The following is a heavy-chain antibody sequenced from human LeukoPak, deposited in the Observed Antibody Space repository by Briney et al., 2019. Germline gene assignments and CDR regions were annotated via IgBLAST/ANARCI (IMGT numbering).Heavy chain of an antibody. Sequence: GASVKVSCKASGGTFSSYAITWVRQTPGQGLEWMGRIIPMLGIATYAQKFQGRVTITADKSTNTAYMELSSLRSEDTAVYYCARDGYYYDSDGAARNEYWGQGTLVTVSP. D-gene: IGHD3-22*01. CDR1: GGTFSSYA. CDR2: IIPMLGIA. J-gene: IGHJ4*02. V-gene: IGHV1-69*04. CDR3: ARDGYYYDSDGAARNEY.